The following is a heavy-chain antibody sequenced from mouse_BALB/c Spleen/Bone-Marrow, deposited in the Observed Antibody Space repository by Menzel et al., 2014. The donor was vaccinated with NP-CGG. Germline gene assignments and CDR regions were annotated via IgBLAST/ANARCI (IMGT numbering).Heavy chain of an antibody. D-gene: IGHD2-4*01. CDR1: GYAFTDRW. J-gene: IGHJ4*01. V-gene: IGHV1-69*01. CDR3: ARGGDDFSLDY. CDR2: IDTSDSYT. Sequence: QVQLQQPGTELVMPGASVKMSCKASGYAFTDRWILWVKQRPGQGLEWIGAIDTSDSYTNYNQKFKGKATLTVDESSSTAYIHLSSLTSEDSAVYYCARGGDDFSLDYWGQRTSVTVSS.